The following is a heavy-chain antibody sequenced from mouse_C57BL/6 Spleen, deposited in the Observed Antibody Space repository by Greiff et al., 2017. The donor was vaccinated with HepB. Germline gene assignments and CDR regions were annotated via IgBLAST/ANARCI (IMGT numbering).Heavy chain of an antibody. CDR1: GYSITSGYY. CDR2: ISYDGSN. CDR3: ARAGYYGLYFDY. V-gene: IGHV3-6*01. Sequence: EVKVEESGPGLVKPSQSLSLTCSVTGYSITSGYYWNWIRQFPGNKLEWMGYISYDGSNNYNPSLKNRISITRDTSKNQFFLKLNSVTTEDTATYYCARAGYYGLYFDYWGQGTTLTVSS. D-gene: IGHD1-1*01. J-gene: IGHJ2*01.